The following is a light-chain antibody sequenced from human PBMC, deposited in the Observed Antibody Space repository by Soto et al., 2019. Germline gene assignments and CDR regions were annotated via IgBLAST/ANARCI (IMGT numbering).Light chain of an antibody. V-gene: IGKV3-11*01. CDR2: NTS. Sequence: EIVLTQSPATLSLSPGERATLSCRASQTVSGYLAWYQQKPGQAPRLLLYNTSTRATGIPARFGGSGSETDFTLTISSLEPEDFAIYYCQQRSSWPVTFGQGTRLEIK. J-gene: IGKJ5*01. CDR1: QTVSGY. CDR3: QQRSSWPVT.